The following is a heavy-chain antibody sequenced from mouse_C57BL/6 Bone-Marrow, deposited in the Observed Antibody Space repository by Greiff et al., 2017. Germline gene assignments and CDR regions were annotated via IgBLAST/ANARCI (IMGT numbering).Heavy chain of an antibody. CDR2: IYPSDSET. CDR3: ARGYYYGSSYYRFAY. V-gene: IGHV1-61*01. J-gene: IGHJ3*01. CDR1: GYTFTSYW. D-gene: IGHD1-1*01. Sequence: QVQLQQPGAELVRPGSSVKLSCKASGYTFTSYWMDWVKQRPGQGLEWIGNIYPSDSETHYNQKFKDKATVTVDKSSRTAYMRLSSLASEDSAVYDCARGYYYGSSYYRFAYWGQGTLVTVSA.